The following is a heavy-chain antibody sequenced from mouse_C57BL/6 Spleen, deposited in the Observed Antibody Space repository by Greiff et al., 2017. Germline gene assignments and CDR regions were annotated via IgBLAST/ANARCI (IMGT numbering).Heavy chain of an antibody. CDR1: GYTFTSYW. CDR3: AAYDYDVLYYFDY. CDR2: IDLSDSYT. Sequence: QVQLQQPGAELVMPGASVKLSCKASGYTFTSYWMHWVKQRPGQGLEWIGEIDLSDSYTNYNQKFKGKSTLTVDKSSSTAYMQLSSLTSEDSAVYYCAAYDYDVLYYFDYWGQGTTLTVSS. J-gene: IGHJ2*01. D-gene: IGHD2-4*01. V-gene: IGHV1-69*01.